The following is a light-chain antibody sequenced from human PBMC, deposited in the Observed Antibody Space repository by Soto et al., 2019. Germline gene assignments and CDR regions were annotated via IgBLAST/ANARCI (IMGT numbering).Light chain of an antibody. V-gene: IGKV3-20*01. Sequence: EIVLTQSPGTLSLSPGGRAALSCRASQSISADYLVWYQPKTGQAPRLLIYGGSSSATGTPDRFRGSGSGTDVTVTISRLAPEDVAVYFGQHYGSPVFTCSRGTKVDIK. CDR3: QHYGSPVFT. CDR2: GGS. J-gene: IGKJ3*01. CDR1: QSISADY.